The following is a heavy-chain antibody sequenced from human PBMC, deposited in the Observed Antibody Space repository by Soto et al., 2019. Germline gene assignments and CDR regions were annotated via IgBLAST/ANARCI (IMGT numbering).Heavy chain of an antibody. CDR2: IYYNGSP. CDR1: GGSIIRGGYY. Sequence: PSETLSLTCTVSGGSIIRGGYYWSWIRQHPGKGLEWIGYIYYNGSPYYNPSLKRRVTISLDTSKNQFSMNLRSETAADTAVYYCARGVSGYSGYDPPDYWGQGTLVTGSS. CDR3: ARGVSGYSGYDPPDY. D-gene: IGHD5-12*01. V-gene: IGHV4-31*03. J-gene: IGHJ4*02.